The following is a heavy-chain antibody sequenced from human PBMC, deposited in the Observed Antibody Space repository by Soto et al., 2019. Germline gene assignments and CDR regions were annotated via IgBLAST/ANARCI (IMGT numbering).Heavy chain of an antibody. Sequence: SETLSLTCTVSGGSVSSGSYYWSWIRQPPGKGLEWIGYIYYSGSTNYNPSLKSRVTISVDTSKNQFSLKLSSVTAADTAVYYCARGRGYSYGPAGWFDPWGQGTPVPVSS. CDR1: GGSVSSGSYY. CDR2: IYYSGST. D-gene: IGHD5-18*01. CDR3: ARGRGYSYGPAGWFDP. V-gene: IGHV4-61*01. J-gene: IGHJ5*02.